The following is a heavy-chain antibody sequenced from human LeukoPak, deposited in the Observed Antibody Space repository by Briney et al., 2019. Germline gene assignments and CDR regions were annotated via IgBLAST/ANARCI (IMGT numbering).Heavy chain of an antibody. V-gene: IGHV3-73*01. Sequence: GGSLRLSCAASGFTFSGSAMHWVRQASGKGLEWVGRIRSKANSYATAYAASVKGRFTISRDDSKNTAYLQMNSLKTEDTAVYYCTRPAYCSGGRCYENWGQGTLVTVSS. CDR3: TRPAYCSGGRCYEN. CDR1: GFTFSGSA. CDR2: IRSKANSYAT. D-gene: IGHD2-15*01. J-gene: IGHJ4*02.